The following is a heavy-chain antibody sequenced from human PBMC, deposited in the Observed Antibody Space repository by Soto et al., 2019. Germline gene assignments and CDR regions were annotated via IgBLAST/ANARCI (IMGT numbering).Heavy chain of an antibody. J-gene: IGHJ4*02. CDR2: IYYSGST. D-gene: IGHD3-10*01. CDR1: GGSISSYY. V-gene: IGHV4-59*01. CDR3: ARVPWFGSFDY. Sequence: PSETLSLTCTVSGGSISSYYWSWIRQPPGKGLEWIGYIYYSGSTNYNPSLKSRVTISVDTSKNQFSLKLSSVTAADTAVYYCARVPWFGSFDYWGQGTLVTVSS.